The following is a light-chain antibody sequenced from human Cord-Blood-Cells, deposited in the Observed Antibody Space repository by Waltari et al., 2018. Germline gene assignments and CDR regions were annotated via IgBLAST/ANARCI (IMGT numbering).Light chain of an antibody. CDR3: QQSYSTPFT. V-gene: IGKV1-39*01. Sequence: DIQMTQSPPSLSASVGDRVTITCRASQSSSSYLNWYQQKPGKAPKLLIYAASSLQSGVPSRFSGSGSGTDFTLTISSLQPEDFATYYCQQSYSTPFTFGPGTKVDIK. CDR1: QSSSSY. J-gene: IGKJ3*01. CDR2: AAS.